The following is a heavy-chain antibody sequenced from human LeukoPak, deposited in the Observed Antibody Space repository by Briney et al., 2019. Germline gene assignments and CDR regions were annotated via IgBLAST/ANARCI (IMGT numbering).Heavy chain of an antibody. Sequence: GGSLRLSCAASGFTFSSSAMSWVRQAPGKGLEWASGISWNSGSIGYADSVKGRFTISRDNAKNSLYLQMNSLRAEDTALYHCAKATGYSSGWYDYWGQGTLVTVSS. V-gene: IGHV3-9*01. CDR3: AKATGYSSGWYDY. CDR1: GFTFSSSA. CDR2: ISWNSGSI. D-gene: IGHD6-19*01. J-gene: IGHJ4*02.